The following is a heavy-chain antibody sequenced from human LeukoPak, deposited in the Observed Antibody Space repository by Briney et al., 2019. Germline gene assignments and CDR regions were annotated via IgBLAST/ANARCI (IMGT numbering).Heavy chain of an antibody. J-gene: IGHJ3*01. V-gene: IGHV4-59*01. Sequence: PSETLSLTCTVSGGSISRYYWSWIRQPPGKGLEWIGYIFYSGSTNYNPSLRSRVTISIDTSKNQVSLMLSSVTAADTAVYYCSRGRAAAFDVWGQGTMVTVSS. CDR1: GGSISRYY. D-gene: IGHD5-12*01. CDR2: IFYSGST. CDR3: SRGRAAAFDV.